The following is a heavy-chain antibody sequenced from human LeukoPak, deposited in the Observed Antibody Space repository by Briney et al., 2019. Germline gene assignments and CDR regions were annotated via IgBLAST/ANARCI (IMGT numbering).Heavy chain of an antibody. Sequence: SETLSLTCIVSGYSISSGYYWGWIRQPPGKGLERIGSIYHSGSTYYNPSLKSRVTISVDTSKNQFSLKLSSVTAADTAVYYCARVTIFGVVTVDYWGQGTLVTVSS. D-gene: IGHD3-3*01. V-gene: IGHV4-38-2*02. CDR2: IYHSGST. CDR1: GYSISSGYY. CDR3: ARVTIFGVVTVDY. J-gene: IGHJ4*02.